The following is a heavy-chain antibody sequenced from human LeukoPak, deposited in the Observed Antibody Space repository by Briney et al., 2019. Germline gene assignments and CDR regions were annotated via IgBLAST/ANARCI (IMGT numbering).Heavy chain of an antibody. V-gene: IGHV1-24*01. Sequence: SVKVSCKVSGYTLTELSMHWVRQAPGKGLEWMGGFDPEDGETICAQKFQGRVTMTEDTSTDTAYMELSSLRSEDTAVYYCATASGNYDYVWGSYRYSGNWFDPWGQGTLVTVSS. CDR3: ATASGNYDYVWGSYRYSGNWFDP. CDR1: GYTLTELS. J-gene: IGHJ5*02. CDR2: FDPEDGET. D-gene: IGHD3-16*02.